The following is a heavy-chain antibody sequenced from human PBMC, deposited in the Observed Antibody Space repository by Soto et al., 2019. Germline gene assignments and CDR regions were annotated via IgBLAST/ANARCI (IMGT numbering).Heavy chain of an antibody. CDR2: MSSSSSYI. Sequence: GGSLRLSCAASGFTFSSYSMNWVRQAPGKGLEWVSSMSSSSSYIYYADSVKGRFTISRDNAKNSLYLQMSSLRAEDTSVYHCARAVIAARFDYWGQCSLVTASS. J-gene: IGHJ4*02. V-gene: IGHV3-21*01. CDR3: ARAVIAARFDY. CDR1: GFTFSSYS. D-gene: IGHD6-6*01.